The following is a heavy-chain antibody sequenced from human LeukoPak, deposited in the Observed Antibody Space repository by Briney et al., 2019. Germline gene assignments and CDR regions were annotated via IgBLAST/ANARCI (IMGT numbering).Heavy chain of an antibody. V-gene: IGHV1-69*13. CDR1: GGTFSIYA. Sequence: SVKVSCKASGGTFSIYAISWVRQAPGQGLEWMGGIIPIFGTTNYAQKFQGRVTITADESTSTAHMELSSLRSEDTAVYYCASEVKQQLVDWFDPWGQGTLVTVSS. CDR2: IIPIFGTT. J-gene: IGHJ5*02. D-gene: IGHD6-13*01. CDR3: ASEVKQQLVDWFDP.